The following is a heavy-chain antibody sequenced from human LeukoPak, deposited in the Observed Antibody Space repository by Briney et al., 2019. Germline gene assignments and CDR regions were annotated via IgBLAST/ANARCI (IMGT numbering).Heavy chain of an antibody. CDR1: GGSFSGYY. CDR3: ARGKSYYNAIDY. CDR2: INHSGST. V-gene: IGHV4-34*01. Sequence: SETLSLICAVYGGSFSGYYWSWIRQPPGKGLEWIGEINHSGSTNYNPSLKSRVTISVDTSKNQFSLKLSSVTAADTAVYYCARGKSYYNAIDYWGQGTLVTVSS. J-gene: IGHJ4*02. D-gene: IGHD3-10*01.